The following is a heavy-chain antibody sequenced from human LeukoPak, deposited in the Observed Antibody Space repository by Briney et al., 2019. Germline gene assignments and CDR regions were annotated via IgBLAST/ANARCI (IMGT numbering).Heavy chain of an antibody. V-gene: IGHV3-66*01. CDR1: GFTVSSNY. J-gene: IGHJ4*02. D-gene: IGHD1-26*01. Sequence: PGGSLRHSCAASGFTVSSNYMSWVRQAPGKGLEWVSVIYSGGSTYYADSVKGRFTISRDNSKNTLYLQMNSLRAEDTAVYYCARALRGSFPFDYWGQGTLVTVSS. CDR3: ARALRGSFPFDY. CDR2: IYSGGST.